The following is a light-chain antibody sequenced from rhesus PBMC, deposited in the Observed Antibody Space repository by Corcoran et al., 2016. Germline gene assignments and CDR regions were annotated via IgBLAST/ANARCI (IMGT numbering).Light chain of an antibody. CDR3: QQHNSYPWT. Sequence: DIQMTQSPSSLSASVGDTVTITCRASQGISNYLAWYQQKPGKAPTPLIYYASNLESGVPSRFSGIGSGTDCPLTISSLQPEDFAIYYCQQHNSYPWTFGQGTKVEIK. CDR2: YAS. CDR1: QGISNY. J-gene: IGKJ1*01. V-gene: IGKV1S14*01.